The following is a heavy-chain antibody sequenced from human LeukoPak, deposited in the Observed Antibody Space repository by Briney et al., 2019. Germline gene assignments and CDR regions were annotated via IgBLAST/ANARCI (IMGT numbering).Heavy chain of an antibody. CDR2: ILYDGSKK. V-gene: IGHV3-30*04. CDR1: GFTFSSYA. Sequence: GGSLRLSCAASGFTFSSYAMHWVGQAPGKGLEGGAFILYDGSKKYYADSVKGQFTISRDNSKHTLYLQMNSLRREDMAHYYCAKESARPNYYYMDVWGKGTTVTISS. J-gene: IGHJ6*03. CDR3: AKESARPNYYYMDV.